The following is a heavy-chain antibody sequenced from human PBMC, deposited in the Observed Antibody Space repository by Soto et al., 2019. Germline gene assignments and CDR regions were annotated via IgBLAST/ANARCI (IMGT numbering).Heavy chain of an antibody. CDR2: IYYSGSTT. J-gene: IGHJ4*02. V-gene: IGHV4-59*12. Sequence: PSETLSLTCTVSGGSISSYYWSWIRQPPGKGLEWIGYIYYSGSTTTYADFVKGRFTISRDNAKNTLYLQMDSLGADDTAVYYCTRGGTSATYWGLFYDWGQGALVTVSS. D-gene: IGHD7-27*01. CDR1: GGSISSYY. CDR3: TRGGTSATYWGLFYD.